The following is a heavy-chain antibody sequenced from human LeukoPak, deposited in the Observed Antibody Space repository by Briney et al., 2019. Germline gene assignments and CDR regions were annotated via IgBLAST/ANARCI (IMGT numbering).Heavy chain of an antibody. CDR3: VTDDSSGYYYGEFDY. D-gene: IGHD3-22*01. CDR2: ISAYNGNT. J-gene: IGHJ4*02. CDR1: GYTFTSYG. Sequence: ASVKVSCKASGYTFTSYGISWVRQAPGQGLEWMGWISAYNGNTNYAQKLQGRVTMTTDTSTSTAYMELRSLRSDDTAVYYCVTDDSSGYYYGEFDYWGQGTLVTVSS. V-gene: IGHV1-18*01.